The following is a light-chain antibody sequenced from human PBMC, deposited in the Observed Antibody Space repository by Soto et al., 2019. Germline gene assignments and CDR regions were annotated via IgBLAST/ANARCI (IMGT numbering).Light chain of an antibody. Sequence: AIQMTQSPSSLSAYVGDRVTITCRASQGIRSDLGWYQQRPGEAPKLLIYGTSSLQSGVPSRFSGSGSGTDFTLTISRLQPEDFATYYCLQDYDYPRTFGQGTKVEI. V-gene: IGKV1-6*01. CDR1: QGIRSD. CDR2: GTS. J-gene: IGKJ1*01. CDR3: LQDYDYPRT.